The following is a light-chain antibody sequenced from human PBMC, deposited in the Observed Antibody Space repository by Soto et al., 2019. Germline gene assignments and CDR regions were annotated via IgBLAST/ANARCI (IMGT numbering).Light chain of an antibody. V-gene: IGLV2-23*01. Sequence: QSALTQPASVSGSPGQSITISCTGTSSDVGGYNVVSWYQHHPGKAPQLRIYEGSERPSGVSSRFSGSKSGNTASLTISGLQAEDEGDYYCCSYAGSATDVFGTGTKVTVL. J-gene: IGLJ1*01. CDR1: SSDVGGYNV. CDR2: EGS. CDR3: CSYAGSATDV.